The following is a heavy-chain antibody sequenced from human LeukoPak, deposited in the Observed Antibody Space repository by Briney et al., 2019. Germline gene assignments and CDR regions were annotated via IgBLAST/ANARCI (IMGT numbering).Heavy chain of an antibody. V-gene: IGHV4-30-4*01. CDR3: ARAGGSRGVILDY. CDR2: IYYSGST. D-gene: IGHD3-10*01. Sequence: SQTLSLTCTVSGGSISSGDYYWSWIRQPPGMGLEWIGYIYYSGSTYYNPSLKSRVTISVDTSKNQFSLKLSSVTAADTAVYYCARAGGSRGVILDYWGQGTLVTVSS. CDR1: GGSISSGDYY. J-gene: IGHJ4*02.